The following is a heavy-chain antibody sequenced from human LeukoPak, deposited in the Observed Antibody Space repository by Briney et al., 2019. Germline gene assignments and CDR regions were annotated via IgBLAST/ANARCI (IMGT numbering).Heavy chain of an antibody. V-gene: IGHV3-30*18. CDR1: GFTFSSYG. CDR2: ISYDGSNK. Sequence: AGGSLRLSCAASGFTFSSYGMHWVRQAPGKGLEWVAVISYDGSNKYYADSVKGRFTISRDTSKNTLYLQMNSLRVQDTAVYYCAKDLGMAPGTIYVDWNWRVTDAFDIWGQGTMGTVSS. J-gene: IGHJ3*02. CDR3: AKDLGMAPGTIYVDWNWRVTDAFDI. D-gene: IGHD3-9*01.